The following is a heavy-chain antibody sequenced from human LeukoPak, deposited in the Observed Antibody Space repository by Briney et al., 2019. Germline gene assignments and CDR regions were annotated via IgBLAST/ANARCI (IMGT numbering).Heavy chain of an antibody. Sequence: SETLSLTCTVSGDFSSSFYWSWLRQSPGKGLEWIGYIYTSGSTNYNPSLKSRVTISLATSKNQFSLNLRSVTAADTAVYFCARQTHYDFWSGFHYHLDVWGKGTSVTVS. D-gene: IGHD3-3*01. CDR2: IYTSGST. CDR1: GDFSSSFY. CDR3: ARQTHYDFWSGFHYHLDV. J-gene: IGHJ6*03. V-gene: IGHV4-4*09.